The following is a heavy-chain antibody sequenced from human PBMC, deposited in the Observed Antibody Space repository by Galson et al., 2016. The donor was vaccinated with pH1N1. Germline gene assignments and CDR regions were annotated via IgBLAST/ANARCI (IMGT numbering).Heavy chain of an antibody. V-gene: IGHV5-51*01. J-gene: IGHJ3*02. CDR1: GHKFTSSW. CDR2: IYLGGSLI. D-gene: IGHD4-17*01. Sequence: QSGAEVTKPGESLKISCKGSGHKFTSSWIGWVRQMPGKGLEWMGIIYLGGSLIRYRPSFQGQVTILADKSVNIVYLEWGSLKASDTALYYCARQNDYGDYRGDAFDIWGRGTMVTVSS. CDR3: ARQNDYGDYRGDAFDI.